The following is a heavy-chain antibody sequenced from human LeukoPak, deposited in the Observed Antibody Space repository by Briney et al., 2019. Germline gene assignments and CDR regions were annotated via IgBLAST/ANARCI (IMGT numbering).Heavy chain of an antibody. CDR3: ARSVHNWNDYFGY. Sequence: SETLSLTCTVSGGSISSYYWSWIRQPPGKGLEWIGYIYYSGSTNYNPSLKSRVTISVDTSKNQFPLKLSSVTAADTAVYYCARSVHNWNDYFGYWGQGALVTVSS. CDR2: IYYSGST. V-gene: IGHV4-59*01. D-gene: IGHD1-20*01. J-gene: IGHJ4*02. CDR1: GGSISSYY.